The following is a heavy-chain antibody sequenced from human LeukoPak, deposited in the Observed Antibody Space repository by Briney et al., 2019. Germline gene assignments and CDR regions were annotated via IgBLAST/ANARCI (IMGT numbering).Heavy chain of an antibody. CDR1: GGSISSGGYS. CDR3: ARDLQSPHWYFDL. J-gene: IGHJ2*01. V-gene: IGHV4-30-2*01. Sequence: SQTLSLTCTVSGGSISSGGYSWSWLRQPPGKGLEWIGYIYHSGSTYYNPSLKSRVTISVDRSKNQFSLKLSSVTAADTAVYYCARDLQSPHWYFDLWGRGTLVTVSS. CDR2: IYHSGST.